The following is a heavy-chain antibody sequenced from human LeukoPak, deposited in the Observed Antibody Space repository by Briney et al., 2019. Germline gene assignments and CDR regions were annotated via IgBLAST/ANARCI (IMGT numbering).Heavy chain of an antibody. CDR3: ARHQRGNSDAFDS. D-gene: IGHD4-23*01. CDR2: IYYSGST. V-gene: IGHV4-59*01. CDR1: GGSISSYY. J-gene: IGHJ3*02. Sequence: ASETLSLTCTVSGGSISSYYWSWIRQPPGKGLEWVGYIYYSGSTNYNPSLRSRVIISVDTSKSQFSLTLSSVTAADTAVYYCARHQRGNSDAFDSWGQGTMVTVSS.